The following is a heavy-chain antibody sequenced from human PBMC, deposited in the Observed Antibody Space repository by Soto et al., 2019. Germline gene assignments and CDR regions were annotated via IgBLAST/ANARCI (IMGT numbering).Heavy chain of an antibody. CDR1: GYTFTSYA. V-gene: IGHV1-3*01. CDR3: ARKDVAAASFDY. CDR2: INAGNGNT. Sequence: QVQLVQSGAEVKKPGASVKVSCKASGYTFTSYAMHWVRQAPGQRLEWMGWINAGNGNTKYSQKFQGRGTITRDTSASTAYMELSSLRSEDTAVYYCARKDVAAASFDYWGQGTLVTVSS. J-gene: IGHJ4*02. D-gene: IGHD6-13*01.